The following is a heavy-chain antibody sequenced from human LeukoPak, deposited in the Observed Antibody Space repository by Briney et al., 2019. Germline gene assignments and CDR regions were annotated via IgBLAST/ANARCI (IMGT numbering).Heavy chain of an antibody. D-gene: IGHD5-24*01. CDR3: ARDRATNYYYGMDV. V-gene: IGHV4-4*07. CDR2: IYTSGST. Sequence: SETLSLTCTVSGGSISSYYWSWIRQPAGKGLEWIGRIYTSGSTNYNPSLKSRVTMSVDTSKDQFSLKLSSVTAADTAVYYCARDRATNYYYGMDVWGQGTTVTVSS. J-gene: IGHJ6*02. CDR1: GGSISSYY.